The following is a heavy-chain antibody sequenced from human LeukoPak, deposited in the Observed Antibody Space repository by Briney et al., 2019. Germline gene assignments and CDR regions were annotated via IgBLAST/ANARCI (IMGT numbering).Heavy chain of an antibody. Sequence: PGGSLRLSCAASGFTFSSYNMHWVRQAPGKGLEWVSSISSSSSYIYYGDSVKGRFTISRDNAKNSLYLQMNSLRAEDTAVYYCARDEGSSWYEYWGQGTLVTVSS. CDR3: ARDEGSSWYEY. CDR2: ISSSSSYI. V-gene: IGHV3-21*01. J-gene: IGHJ4*02. CDR1: GFTFSSYN. D-gene: IGHD6-13*01.